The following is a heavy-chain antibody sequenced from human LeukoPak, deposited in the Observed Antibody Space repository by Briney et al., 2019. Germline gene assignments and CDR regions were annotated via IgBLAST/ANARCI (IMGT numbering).Heavy chain of an antibody. D-gene: IGHD1-1*01. Sequence: SETLSLTCTVSGGSISSGGYYWSWIRQHPGKGLEWIGEINHSGSTNYNPSLKSRVTISVDTSKNQFSLKLSSVTAADTAVYYCARQVELEPIDYWGQGTLVTVSS. CDR1: GGSISSGGYY. J-gene: IGHJ4*02. CDR2: INHSGST. CDR3: ARQVELEPIDY. V-gene: IGHV4-39*01.